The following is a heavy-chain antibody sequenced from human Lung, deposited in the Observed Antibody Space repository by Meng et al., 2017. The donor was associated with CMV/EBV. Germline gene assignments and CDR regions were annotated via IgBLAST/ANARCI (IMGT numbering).Heavy chain of an antibody. D-gene: IGHD3-22*01. V-gene: IGHV3-30-3*01. J-gene: IGHJ4*02. Sequence: SCAASGFTFSSYALHWVRQAPGKGLEWVAVISYDGSIKHYADSVKGRFSISRDNPKNTLYLQMNSLRAEDTAVYYWARDRYYYDSNFDHWVQGKXVTVSS. CDR1: GFTFSSYA. CDR3: ARDRYYYDSNFDH. CDR2: ISYDGSIK.